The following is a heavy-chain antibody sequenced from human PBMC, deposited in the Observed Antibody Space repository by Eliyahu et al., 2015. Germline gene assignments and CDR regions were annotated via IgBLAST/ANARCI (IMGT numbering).Heavy chain of an antibody. Sequence: QVQLQQWGAGLLKPSETLSLTCAVYGGSFSGYYWSWIRQPPGKGLEWIGEINHSGSTNYNPSLKSRVTISVDTSKNQFSLKLSSVTAADTTVYYCARGHSSSWYPFYYYYGMDVWGQGTTVTVSS. J-gene: IGHJ6*02. D-gene: IGHD6-13*01. CDR1: GGSFSGYY. V-gene: IGHV4-34*01. CDR2: INHSGST. CDR3: ARGHSSSWYPFYYYYGMDV.